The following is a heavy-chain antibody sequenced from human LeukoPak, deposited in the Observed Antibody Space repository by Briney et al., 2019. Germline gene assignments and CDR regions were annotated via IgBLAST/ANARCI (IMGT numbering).Heavy chain of an antibody. CDR2: IYYSGST. V-gene: IGHV4-59*12. Sequence: SETLSLTCTVSGGSISSYYWSWIRQPPGKGLEWIGYIYYSGSTNYNPSLKSRVTISVDTSKNQFSLKLSSVTAADTAVYYCARGLWGALNYYGSGSLSIWGQGTLVTVSS. J-gene: IGHJ4*02. CDR3: ARGLWGALNYYGSGSLSI. D-gene: IGHD3-10*01. CDR1: GGSISSYY.